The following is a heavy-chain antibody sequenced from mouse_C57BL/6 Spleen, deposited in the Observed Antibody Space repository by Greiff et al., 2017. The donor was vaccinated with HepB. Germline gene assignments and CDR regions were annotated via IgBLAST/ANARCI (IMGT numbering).Heavy chain of an antibody. Sequence: EVKVAESGGDLVKPGGSLKLSCAASGFTFSSYGMSWVRQTPDKRLEWVATISSGGSYTYYPDSVKGRFTISRDNAKNTLYLQMSSLTSEDTAMYYWAGQAYCSSSYDAMDYWGQGTSVTVSS. V-gene: IGHV5-6*01. CDR1: GFTFSSYG. J-gene: IGHJ4*01. CDR2: ISSGGSYT. CDR3: AGQAYCSSSYDAMDY. D-gene: IGHD1-1*01.